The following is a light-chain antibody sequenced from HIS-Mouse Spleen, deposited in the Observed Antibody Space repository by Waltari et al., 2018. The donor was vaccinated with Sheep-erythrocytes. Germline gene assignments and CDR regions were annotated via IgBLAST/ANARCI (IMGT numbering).Light chain of an antibody. J-gene: IGKJ5*01. CDR3: QQANSFPIT. Sequence: DIQMTQSPSSVSASVGDRVTISCRASQGISSCLAWYQQKPGKAPKLRIYAASSLQSGVPSRFSGRGSGTDFTLTISSLQPEDFATYYCQQANSFPITFGQGTRLEIK. CDR1: QGISSC. V-gene: IGKV1-12*01. CDR2: AAS.